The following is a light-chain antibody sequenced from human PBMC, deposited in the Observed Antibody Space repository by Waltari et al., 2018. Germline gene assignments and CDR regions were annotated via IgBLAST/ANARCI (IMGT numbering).Light chain of an antibody. J-gene: IGKJ4*01. Sequence: IQLTQSPSSLSASVGDSVTIPCRASQGISSYLAWYQQKPGKAPKLLIYAASTLQSGVPSRFSGSGSGTDFTLTISSLQPEDFATYYCHKYTSAPFFGGGTKVEI. CDR3: HKYTSAPF. V-gene: IGKV1-9*01. CDR2: AAS. CDR1: QGISSY.